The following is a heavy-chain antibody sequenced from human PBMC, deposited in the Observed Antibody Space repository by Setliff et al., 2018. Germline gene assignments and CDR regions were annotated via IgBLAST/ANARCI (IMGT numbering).Heavy chain of an antibody. CDR2: AFHTGKT. CDR3: ARGGYNSRSGYSAYYYDY. D-gene: IGHD3-3*01. Sequence: SETLSLTCTVSGVSIRGFYWTWIRQSLKRGLEWLGYAFHTGKTDYNPSLMSRVIISIDMSRKQFSLKLSSVTAADTAMYFCARGGYNSRSGYSAYYYDYWGQGALVTVSS. J-gene: IGHJ4*02. CDR1: GVSIRGFY. V-gene: IGHV4-59*03.